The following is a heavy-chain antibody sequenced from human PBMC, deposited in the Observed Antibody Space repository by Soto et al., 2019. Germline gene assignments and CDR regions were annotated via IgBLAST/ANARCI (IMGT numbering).Heavy chain of an antibody. V-gene: IGHV1-18*01. CDR1: GYTFTSYG. CDR2: ISAYNGNT. Sequence: GASVKVSCKASGYTFTSYGISWVRQAPGQGLEWMGWISAYNGNTNYAQKLQGRVTMTTDTSTSTAYMELRSLRSDDTAVYYCARDFWSVVVAAAPRDPFDICGQGTMVPVSS. CDR3: ARDFWSVVVAAAPRDPFDI. D-gene: IGHD2-2*01. J-gene: IGHJ3*02.